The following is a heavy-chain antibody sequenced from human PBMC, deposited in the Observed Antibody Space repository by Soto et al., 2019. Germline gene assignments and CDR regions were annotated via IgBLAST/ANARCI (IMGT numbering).Heavy chain of an antibody. CDR2: IYYSGST. CDR1: GGSISSSSYY. J-gene: IGHJ3*02. D-gene: IGHD3-22*01. Sequence: KPSETLSLTCTVSGGSISSSSYYWGWIRQPPGKGLEWIGSIYYSGSTYYNPSLKSRVTISVDTSKNQFSLKLSSVTAADTAVYYCAGNYYDSSGYYYYAFDIWGQGTMVTVSS. V-gene: IGHV4-39*01. CDR3: AGNYYDSSGYYYYAFDI.